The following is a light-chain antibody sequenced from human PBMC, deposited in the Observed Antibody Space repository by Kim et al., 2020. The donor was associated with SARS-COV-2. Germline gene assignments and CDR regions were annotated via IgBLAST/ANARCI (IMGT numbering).Light chain of an antibody. CDR1: QSISSSS. J-gene: IGKJ1*01. Sequence: PGEGATLACRASQSISSSSLAWYQQKPGQAPRLLIYGPSSRATGIPDRFSGSGSGTDFTLTISRLEPEDFAVYYCQQYGSSPRTFGQGTKVDIK. CDR2: GPS. V-gene: IGKV3-20*01. CDR3: QQYGSSPRT.